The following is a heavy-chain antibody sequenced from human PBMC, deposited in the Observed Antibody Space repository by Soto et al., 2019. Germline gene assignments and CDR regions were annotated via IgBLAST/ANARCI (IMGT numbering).Heavy chain of an antibody. V-gene: IGHV1-69*01. CDR2: IIPMLGIA. CDR3: ARDGDYYDSSGFQRDYHYYGMDV. Sequence: QVQLVQSGAEVKKPGSSVKVSCQASGGSFSDYAISWVRQAPGQGLEWMGGIIPMLGIADNAQKFQGRVRITADEYTSTVYMELSSLRSEDTAVYYCARDGDYYDSSGFQRDYHYYGMDVWCPGTTVTVAS. J-gene: IGHJ6*02. CDR1: GGSFSDYA. D-gene: IGHD3-22*01.